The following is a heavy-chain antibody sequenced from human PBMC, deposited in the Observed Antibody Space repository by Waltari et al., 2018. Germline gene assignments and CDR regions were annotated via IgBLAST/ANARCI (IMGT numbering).Heavy chain of an antibody. D-gene: IGHD2-2*01. CDR3: ARHEVVPAAYFDY. J-gene: IGHJ4*02. V-gene: IGHV4-38-2*01. Sequence: QVQLQESGPGLVKPSETLSLTCAVSGYSISSGYYWGWIRQPPGKGLEWIGSIYHSGSTYYNPSLQSRVTISVDTSKNQFSLKLSSVTAADTAVYYCARHEVVPAAYFDYWGQGTLVTVSS. CDR2: IYHSGST. CDR1: GYSISSGYY.